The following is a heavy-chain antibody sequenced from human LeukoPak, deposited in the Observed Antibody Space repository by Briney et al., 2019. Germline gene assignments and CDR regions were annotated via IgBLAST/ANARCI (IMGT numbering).Heavy chain of an antibody. CDR2: ISWHSGRI. Sequence: GRSLRLSCAASGFTFDDYAMHWVRQAPGKGLEWVSGISWHSGRIGYADSVKGRFTISRDNAKNSLYLQMNSLRAEDTALYYCAKTTDYYGSGSYPYYFDYWGQGTLVTVSS. V-gene: IGHV3-9*01. D-gene: IGHD3-10*01. CDR1: GFTFDDYA. J-gene: IGHJ4*02. CDR3: AKTTDYYGSGSYPYYFDY.